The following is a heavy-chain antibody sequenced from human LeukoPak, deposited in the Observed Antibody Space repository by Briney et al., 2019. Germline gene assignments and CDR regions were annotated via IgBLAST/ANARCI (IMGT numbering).Heavy chain of an antibody. V-gene: IGHV3-7*01. Sequence: PGGSLRLSCAASGFTFSTYWMAWVRQAPGKGLEWVANIKEDASAKHQADSVKGRFTISRDNAQNSVYLQMSSLRGEDTAVYYCARDVGGSLDYWGQGILVTVSS. CDR2: IKEDASAK. CDR1: GFTFSTYW. D-gene: IGHD1-26*01. CDR3: ARDVGGSLDY. J-gene: IGHJ4*02.